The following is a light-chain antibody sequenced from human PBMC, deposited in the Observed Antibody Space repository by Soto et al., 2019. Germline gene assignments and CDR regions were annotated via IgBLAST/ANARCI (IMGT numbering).Light chain of an antibody. Sequence: SYELIQAPSVSVSPGQTANIACSGDKLGDKYSFWYQQRPGQFPVLLIFQDVKRPSGIPERFFGSKSGNTATLTITGTQDLDEAEYYCQAWDSTAVEFGGGTKLTVL. CDR2: QDV. CDR1: KLGDKY. J-gene: IGLJ2*01. V-gene: IGLV3-1*01. CDR3: QAWDSTAVE.